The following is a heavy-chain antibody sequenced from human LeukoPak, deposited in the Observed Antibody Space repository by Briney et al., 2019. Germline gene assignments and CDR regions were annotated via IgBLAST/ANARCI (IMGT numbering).Heavy chain of an antibody. J-gene: IGHJ4*02. CDR3: TTGGTIFGVAPYYFDY. CDR1: GFTFSNAW. CDR2: IKSKTDGGTT. Sequence: GGSLRLSCAASGFTFSNAWMSWVRQAPGRGLEWVGRIKSKTDGGTTDYAAPVKGRFTISRDDSKNTLYLQMNSLKTEDTAVYYCTTGGTIFGVAPYYFDYWGQGTLVTVSS. V-gene: IGHV3-15*01. D-gene: IGHD3-3*01.